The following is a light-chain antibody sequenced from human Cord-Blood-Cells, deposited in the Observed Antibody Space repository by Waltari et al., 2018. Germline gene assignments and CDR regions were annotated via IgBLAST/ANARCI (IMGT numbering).Light chain of an antibody. CDR1: QSIRSY. CDR3: QQSYSTPET. CDR2: AAS. Sequence: DIPMTQSPSSLSASVGARVTITCRASQSIRSYLNWYQQKPGKAPKPLIYAASSLQRGVPSRFSGRGSGTDFTLTISSLQPEDFATYYCQQSYSTPETFGQGTKVEIK. V-gene: IGKV1-39*01. J-gene: IGKJ1*01.